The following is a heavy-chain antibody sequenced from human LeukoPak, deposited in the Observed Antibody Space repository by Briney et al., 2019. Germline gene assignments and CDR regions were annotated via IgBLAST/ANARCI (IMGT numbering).Heavy chain of an antibody. D-gene: IGHD4-17*01. CDR3: ARDRYGDYHARFDY. V-gene: IGHV1-3*01. Sequence: ASVKVSCKASGYTFTSYAMHWVRQAPGQRLEWMGWINAGNGNTKYSQKFQGRVTITRDTSASTAYMELSSLRSEDTGVYYCARDRYGDYHARFDYWGQGTLVTVSS. J-gene: IGHJ4*02. CDR1: GYTFTSYA. CDR2: INAGNGNT.